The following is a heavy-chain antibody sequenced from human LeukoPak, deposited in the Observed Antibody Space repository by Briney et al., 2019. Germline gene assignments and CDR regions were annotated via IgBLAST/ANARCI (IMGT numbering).Heavy chain of an antibody. V-gene: IGHV4-59*08. D-gene: IGHD4-17*01. Sequence: PSETLSLTCTVSGGSISSYYWSWIRQPPGKGLEWIGYIYYSGSTNYNPSLKSRVTISVETSKNQFSLKLSSVTAADTAVYYCARQTYGADYWGQGTLVTVSS. CDR1: GGSISSYY. J-gene: IGHJ4*02. CDR3: ARQTYGADY. CDR2: IYYSGST.